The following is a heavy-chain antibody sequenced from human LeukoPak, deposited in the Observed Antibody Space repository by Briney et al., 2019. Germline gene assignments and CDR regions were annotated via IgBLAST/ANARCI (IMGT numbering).Heavy chain of an antibody. CDR2: IIPIFGTA. V-gene: IGHV1-69*01. CDR1: RGTFSSYA. J-gene: IGHJ5*02. Sequence: GASVKVSCKASRGTFSSYAISWVRQAPGQGLEWMGGIIPIFGTANYAQKFQGRVTITADESTSTAYMELSSLRSEDTSVYYCARGGLYCSGGSCLRFDPWGQGTLVTVSS. CDR3: ARGGLYCSGGSCLRFDP. D-gene: IGHD2-15*01.